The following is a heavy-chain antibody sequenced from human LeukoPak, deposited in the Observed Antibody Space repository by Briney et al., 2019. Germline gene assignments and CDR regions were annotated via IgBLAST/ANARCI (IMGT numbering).Heavy chain of an antibody. CDR3: AKDLDIVVVPAAIGERDAFDI. D-gene: IGHD2-2*02. CDR2: ISYDGSNK. V-gene: IGHV3-30-3*01. Sequence: GGSLRLSCAASGFTFSSYAMHWVRQAPGKGLEWVAVISYDGSNKYYADSVKGRFTISRDNSKNTLYLQMNSLRAEDTAVYYCAKDLDIVVVPAAIGERDAFDIWGQGTMVTVSS. J-gene: IGHJ3*02. CDR1: GFTFSSYA.